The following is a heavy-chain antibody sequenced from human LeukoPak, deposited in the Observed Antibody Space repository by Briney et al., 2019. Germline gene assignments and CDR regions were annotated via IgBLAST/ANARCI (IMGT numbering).Heavy chain of an antibody. V-gene: IGHV5-51*01. CDR3: ARHRYSGSDTQGFDY. D-gene: IGHD5-12*01. J-gene: IGHJ4*02. CDR1: GYSFPNYW. Sequence: KSGESLKISCKGSGYSFPNYWIAWVRQMPGKGLEWMGIVYPTNSETRYSPSFQGQVTISADKSSSTGYLQWSSLKASDTAMYYCARHRYSGSDTQGFDYWGQGTLVTVSS. CDR2: VYPTNSET.